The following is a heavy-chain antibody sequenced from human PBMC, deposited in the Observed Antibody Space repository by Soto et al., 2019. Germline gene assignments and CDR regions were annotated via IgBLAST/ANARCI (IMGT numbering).Heavy chain of an antibody. CDR2: IYYTGRT. D-gene: IGHD3-10*01. CDR1: GGSTSRCGQS. V-gene: IGHV4-30-2*01. Sequence: QVVLQESGPGLVKPSQTLSLTCVVSGGSTSRCGQSWSWIRQPPGKGLEWLGFIYYTGRTYYNPSLKSRVTLSVDRSKKQFSLNLTSVTAADTAMYFCARAPPGPSPRWDVWGQGTTVTVSS. CDR3: ARAPPGPSPRWDV. J-gene: IGHJ6*02.